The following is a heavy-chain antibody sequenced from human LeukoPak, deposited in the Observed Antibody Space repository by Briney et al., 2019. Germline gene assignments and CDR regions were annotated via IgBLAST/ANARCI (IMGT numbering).Heavy chain of an antibody. CDR1: GFIFTNYN. J-gene: IGHJ4*02. Sequence: GGSLRLSCAASGFIFTNYNINWVRQAPWKGLEWVSAISGGSTYIYYADSVKGRFTISRDNAKNSLYLQMNSLRAEDTAVYYCARDFYYDSSGSHYWGQGTLVTVPS. V-gene: IGHV3-21*04. D-gene: IGHD3-22*01. CDR2: ISGGSTYI. CDR3: ARDFYYDSSGSHY.